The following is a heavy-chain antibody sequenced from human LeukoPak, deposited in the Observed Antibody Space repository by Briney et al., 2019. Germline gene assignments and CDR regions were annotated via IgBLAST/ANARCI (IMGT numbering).Heavy chain of an antibody. J-gene: IGHJ4*02. D-gene: IGHD5-18*01. CDR2: IYSGGST. CDR3: YVDTAMGRGY. Sequence: GGSLRLSCAASGFTVSSNYMSWVRQAPGKGLEWVSVIYSGGSTYYADSVKGRFTISRDNSKNTLYLQMNSLRAEDTAVYYCYVDTAMGRGYWGQETLVTVSS. V-gene: IGHV3-66*02. CDR1: GFTVSSNY.